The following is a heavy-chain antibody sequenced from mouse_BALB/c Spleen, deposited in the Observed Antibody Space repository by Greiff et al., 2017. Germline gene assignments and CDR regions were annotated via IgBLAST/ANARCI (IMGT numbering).Heavy chain of an antibody. CDR3: ARDTGYFDY. CDR2: IYPGDGST. J-gene: IGHJ2*01. CDR1: GYTFTSYY. Sequence: VQLQQSGPELVKPGASVKMSCKASGYTFTSYYIHWVKQRPGQGLEWIGWIYPGDGSTKYNEKFKGKTTLTADKSSSTAYMLLSSLTSEDSAIYFCARDTGYFDYWGQGTTLTVSS. V-gene: IGHV1S56*01.